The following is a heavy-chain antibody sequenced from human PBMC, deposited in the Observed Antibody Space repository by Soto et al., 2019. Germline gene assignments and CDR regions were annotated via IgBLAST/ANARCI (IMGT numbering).Heavy chain of an antibody. J-gene: IGHJ3*02. CDR3: AKDEIVVVPAAMRAFDI. CDR1: GFTFSIYA. D-gene: IGHD2-2*01. V-gene: IGHV3-23*01. CDR2: ISGSGGST. Sequence: PGGSLRLSCAASGFTFSIYAMSWFRQAPGKGLEWVSAISGSGGSTYYADSVKGRFTISRDNSKNTLYLQMNSLRAEDTAVYYCAKDEIVVVPAAMRAFDIWGQGTMVTVSS.